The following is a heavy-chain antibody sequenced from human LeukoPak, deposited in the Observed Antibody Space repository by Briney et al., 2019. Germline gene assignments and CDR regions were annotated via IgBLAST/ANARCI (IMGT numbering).Heavy chain of an antibody. D-gene: IGHD3-3*01. CDR2: ISYDGSNK. CDR1: GVTFSSYA. J-gene: IGHJ1*01. CDR3: ARDSTYDFWSGYSSAEYFQH. Sequence: GGSLRLSCAAAGVTFSSYAMHWVRQAPGKGLEWVAVISYDGSNKYYADSVKGRFTISRDNSKNTLYLQMNSLRAEDTAVYYCARDSTYDFWSGYSSAEYFQHWGQGTLVTVSS. V-gene: IGHV3-30-3*01.